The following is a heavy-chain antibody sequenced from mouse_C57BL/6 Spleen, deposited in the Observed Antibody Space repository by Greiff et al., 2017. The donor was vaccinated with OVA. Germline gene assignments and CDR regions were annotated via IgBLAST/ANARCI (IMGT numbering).Heavy chain of an antibody. J-gene: IGHJ2*01. V-gene: IGHV1-64*01. CDR1: GYTFTSYW. CDR2: IHPNSGST. CDR3: ARGSLFITTVVAGFDY. Sequence: QVQLKQPGAELVKPGASVKLSCKASGYTFTSYWMHWAKQRPGQGLEWIGMIHPNSGSTNYNEKFKSKATLTVDKSSSTAYMQLSSLTSEDSAVYYCARGSLFITTVVAGFDYWGEGTTLTVSS. D-gene: IGHD1-1*01.